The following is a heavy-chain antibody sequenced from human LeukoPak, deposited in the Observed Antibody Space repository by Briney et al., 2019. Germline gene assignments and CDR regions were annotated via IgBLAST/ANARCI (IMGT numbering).Heavy chain of an antibody. D-gene: IGHD3-9*01. CDR2: IRYDGSIK. J-gene: IGHJ4*02. Sequence: PGGSLRLSCAASGFTFSSYGMHWVRQASGKGLEWVAFIRYDGSIKYYADSVKGRFTISRDNSKNTLYLQMNSLRAEDTAVYYCAKDLSDILTGYSTPGDYWGQGTLVTVSS. V-gene: IGHV3-30*02. CDR3: AKDLSDILTGYSTPGDY. CDR1: GFTFSSYG.